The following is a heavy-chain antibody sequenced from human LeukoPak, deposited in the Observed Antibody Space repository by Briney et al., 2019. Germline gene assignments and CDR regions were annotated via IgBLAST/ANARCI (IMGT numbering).Heavy chain of an antibody. D-gene: IGHD6-13*01. V-gene: IGHV1-24*01. J-gene: IGHJ1*01. CDR1: GYALTELS. CDR3: ATGASSIEYFQH. CDR2: FDPEDGET. Sequence: ASVKVSCKVSGYALTELSMHWVRQAPGKGLEWMGGFDPEDGETIYAQKFQGRVTMTEDTSTDTAYMELSSLRSEDTAVYYCATGASSIEYFQHWGQGTLVTVSS.